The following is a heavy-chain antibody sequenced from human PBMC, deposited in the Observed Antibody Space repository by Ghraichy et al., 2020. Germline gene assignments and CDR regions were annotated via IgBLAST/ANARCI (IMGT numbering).Heavy chain of an antibody. V-gene: IGHV3-21*01. Sequence: GGSLRLSCAASGFTFSSYSMNWVRQAPGKGLEWVSSISSSSSYIYYADSVKGRFTISRDNAKNSLYLQMNSLRAEDTAVYYCAREGVLGDYYDSSGLVGGQGTLVTVSS. D-gene: IGHD3-22*01. CDR1: GFTFSSYS. CDR3: AREGVLGDYYDSSGLV. J-gene: IGHJ4*02. CDR2: ISSSSSYI.